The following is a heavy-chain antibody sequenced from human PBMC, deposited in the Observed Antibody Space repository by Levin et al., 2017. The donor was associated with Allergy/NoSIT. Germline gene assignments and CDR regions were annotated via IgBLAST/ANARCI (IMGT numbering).Heavy chain of an antibody. CDR3: AKEIRKGVCSGGGCPLFDY. CDR2: ISYDGSNK. D-gene: IGHD2-15*01. J-gene: IGHJ4*02. V-gene: IGHV3-30*18. Sequence: GGSLRLSCAASGFTFSYYVMHWVRQAPGKGLEWVAIISYDGSNKYYADSVKGRFTISRDNSKNTLYLQMNSLRAEDTAVYYCAKEIRKGVCSGGGCPLFDYWGQGTLVTVSS. CDR1: GFTFSYYV.